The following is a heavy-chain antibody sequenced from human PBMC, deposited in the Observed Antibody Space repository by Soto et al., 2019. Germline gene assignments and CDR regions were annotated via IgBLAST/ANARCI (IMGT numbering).Heavy chain of an antibody. V-gene: IGHV3-74*01. CDR3: ARDMTGADDY. CDR2: IDPYDTGI. J-gene: IGHJ4*02. Sequence: EVHLVESGGGLVQPGGSLRLSCAASGFTFSKYWFHWVRQAPGKGLKWVSRIDPYDTGITYADSVKGRFTISRDNARNTLYLQMDSLTAEDTAVYYCARDMTGADDYLGQGTLVTVSS. D-gene: IGHD3-9*01. CDR1: GFTFSKYW.